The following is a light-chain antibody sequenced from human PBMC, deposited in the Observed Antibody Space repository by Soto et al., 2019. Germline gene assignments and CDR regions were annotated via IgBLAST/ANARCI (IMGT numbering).Light chain of an antibody. J-gene: IGKJ1*01. V-gene: IGKV3-15*01. CDR1: QNVSSN. CDR3: QQYNNWPRT. Sequence: EIVMTQSPATLSVSLGERATLSCRASQNVSSNLAWYQQKPGQAPRLLIYGASTRATGIPARFSGSGSGTEFTLTISSLQSEDFAVYYCQQYNNWPRTFGQGTKVEIK. CDR2: GAS.